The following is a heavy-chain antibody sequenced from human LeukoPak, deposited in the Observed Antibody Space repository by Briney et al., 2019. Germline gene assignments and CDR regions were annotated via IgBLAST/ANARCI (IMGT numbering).Heavy chain of an antibody. D-gene: IGHD6-6*01. CDR3: ARDIHYSSSVYYYYYYMDV. V-gene: IGHV3-30*04. Sequence: GGSLRLSCAASGFTFSSYAMHWVRQAPGKGLEWVAVISYDGSNKYYADSVRGRFTISRDNSKNTLYLQMNSLRAEDTAVYYCARDIHYSSSVYYYYYYMDVWGKGTTVTVSS. CDR1: GFTFSSYA. J-gene: IGHJ6*03. CDR2: ISYDGSNK.